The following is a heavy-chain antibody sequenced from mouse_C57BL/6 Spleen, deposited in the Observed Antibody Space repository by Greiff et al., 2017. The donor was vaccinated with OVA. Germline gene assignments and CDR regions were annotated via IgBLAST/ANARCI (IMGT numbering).Heavy chain of an antibody. V-gene: IGHV1-4*01. CDR1: GYTFTSYT. D-gene: IGHD1-1*01. J-gene: IGHJ2*01. Sequence: QVHVKQSGAELARPGASVKTSCKASGYTFTSYTMHWVKQRPGQGLEWIGYINPSSGYTKYNQKFKDKATLTADKSSSTAYMQLSSLTSEDSAVYYCARSSITTVVATPFFDYWGQGTTLTVSS. CDR2: INPSSGYT. CDR3: ARSSITTVVATPFFDY.